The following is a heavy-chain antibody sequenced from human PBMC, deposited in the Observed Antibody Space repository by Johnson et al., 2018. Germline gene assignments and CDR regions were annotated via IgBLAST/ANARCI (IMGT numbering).Heavy chain of an antibody. CDR2: IVYDGGKK. CDR1: GFIFSNYG. J-gene: IGHJ6*03. Sequence: HVQLVESGGGVVQPGRSLRLSCAASGFIFSNYGMHWVRQAPGKGLEWVAVIVYDGGKKSYADSVKGRLPLSRYNSNNPLFLQMDSLGAKDSAVYYCAKDGSVTLDYHYYMDVWGKGTTVTVSS. D-gene: IGHD3-10*01. CDR3: AKDGSVTLDYHYYMDV. V-gene: IGHV3-30*18.